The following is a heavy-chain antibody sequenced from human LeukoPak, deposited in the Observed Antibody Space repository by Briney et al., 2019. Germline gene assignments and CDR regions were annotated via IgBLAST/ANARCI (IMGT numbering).Heavy chain of an antibody. CDR1: GFTFSTYW. J-gene: IGHJ4*02. CDR3: VREEGY. CDR2: IKQDGSHK. Sequence: GGSLRLSCAASGFTFSTYWMYWVRQAPGKGLEWVANIKQDGSHKYYVDSVKGRFTISRDNAKNSLYMHMNSLRLEDTAVYYCVREEGYWGQGTLVTVSS. V-gene: IGHV3-7*01.